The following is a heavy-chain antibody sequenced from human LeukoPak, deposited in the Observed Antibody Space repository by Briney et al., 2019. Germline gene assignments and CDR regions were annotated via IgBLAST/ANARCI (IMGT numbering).Heavy chain of an antibody. J-gene: IGHJ4*02. CDR1: GFTFSSYS. Sequence: GRSLRLSCAASGFTFSSYSMNWVRQAPGKGLEWVSSISSASTYIYYADSVKGRFTISRDNAKNSLYLQMNSLGAEDTAMYYCARLVWDTTMADGDIDSWGQGTLLIVSS. CDR3: ARLVWDTTMADGDIDS. V-gene: IGHV3-21*01. CDR2: ISSASTYI. D-gene: IGHD5-18*01.